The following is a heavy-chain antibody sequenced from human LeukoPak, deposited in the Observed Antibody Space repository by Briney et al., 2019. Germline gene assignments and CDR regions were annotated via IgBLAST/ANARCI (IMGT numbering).Heavy chain of an antibody. J-gene: IGHJ3*02. CDR2: VSYDGSKE. Sequence: PGGSLRLSCAASGFPFSDYSIHWVRQAPGKGLEWVAVVSYDGSKEYYADSVKGRFSISRDNSIDTLFLQIHGLRPEDTAMYYCVKEHYDDTFGMWGQGTMVTVSS. D-gene: IGHD3-22*01. V-gene: IGHV3-30-3*01. CDR3: VKEHYDDTFGM. CDR1: GFPFSDYS.